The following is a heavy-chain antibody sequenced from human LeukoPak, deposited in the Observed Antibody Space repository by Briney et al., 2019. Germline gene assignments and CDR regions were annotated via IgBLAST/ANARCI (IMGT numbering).Heavy chain of an antibody. CDR2: IYYIGST. J-gene: IGHJ4*02. CDR3: ARVTGYMIEDYFDY. Sequence: PSETLSLTCTVSGGSISSYYWSWIRQPPGKGLEWIGYIYYIGSTNYNPSLKSRVTISVDTSKNQFSLRLSSMTAADTAVYYCARVTGYMIEDYFDYWGQGTLVTVSS. CDR1: GGSISSYY. V-gene: IGHV4-59*01. D-gene: IGHD3-22*01.